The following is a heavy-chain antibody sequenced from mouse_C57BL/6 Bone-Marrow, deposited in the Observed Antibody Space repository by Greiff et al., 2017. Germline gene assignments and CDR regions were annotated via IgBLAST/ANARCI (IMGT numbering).Heavy chain of an antibody. CDR2: IHPNSGST. D-gene: IGHD1-1*01. CDR3: AREGYYGQFAY. J-gene: IGHJ3*01. Sequence: VQLQESGPELVKPGASVKLSCKASGYTFTSYWMHWVKQRPGQGLEWIGMIHPNSGSTNYNEKFKSKATLTVDKSSSTAYMQLSSLTSEDSAVYYCAREGYYGQFAYWGQGTLVTVSA. CDR1: GYTFTSYW. V-gene: IGHV1-64*01.